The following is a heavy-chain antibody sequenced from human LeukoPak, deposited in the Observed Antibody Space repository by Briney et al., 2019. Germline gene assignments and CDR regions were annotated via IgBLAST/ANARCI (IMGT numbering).Heavy chain of an antibody. CDR3: AKERYGGSHYFGIDV. Sequence: GGSLRLSCAASGFTFDDYAMHWVRQPPGKGLEWVSGISWNSGSVAYADSVKGRFTISRDNAKNSLYLQMNSLIAEDTALYYCAKERYGGSHYFGIDVWGQGTTVTVSS. CDR2: ISWNSGSV. J-gene: IGHJ6*02. D-gene: IGHD4-23*01. V-gene: IGHV3-9*01. CDR1: GFTFDDYA.